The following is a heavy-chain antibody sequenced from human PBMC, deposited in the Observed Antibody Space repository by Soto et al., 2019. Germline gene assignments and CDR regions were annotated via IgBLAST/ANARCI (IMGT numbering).Heavy chain of an antibody. J-gene: IGHJ6*02. D-gene: IGHD3-10*01. V-gene: IGHV3-30*18. CDR1: GFIFSRYG. CDR2: ISYDGSNK. Sequence: QGQLVESGGGVVQPGTSLRLYCEASGFIFSRYGMHWVRQAPGKGLAWVAVISYDGSNKYYAESVKGRFIISRDKSEKTLYLQMNSLRAEDTAVYYCAKDLGSGKPYYYYAMDVWGQGTTVTVSS. CDR3: AKDLGSGKPYYYYAMDV.